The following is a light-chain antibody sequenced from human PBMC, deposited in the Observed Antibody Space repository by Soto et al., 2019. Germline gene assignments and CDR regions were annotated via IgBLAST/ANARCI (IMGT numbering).Light chain of an antibody. J-gene: IGKJ2*01. CDR1: QSISSY. CDR3: KQSYSTPLMYT. Sequence: DIQMTQSPSSLSASVGDRVTITCRASQSISSYLNWYQQKPGKAPKLLIYAASSLQSGVPSRFSGSGSGTDFTLTISSLQPEYFATYYCKQSYSTPLMYTFGQGTKLEIK. CDR2: AAS. V-gene: IGKV1-39*01.